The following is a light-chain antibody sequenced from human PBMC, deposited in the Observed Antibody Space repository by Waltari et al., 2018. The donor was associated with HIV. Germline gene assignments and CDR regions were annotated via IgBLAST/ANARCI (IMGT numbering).Light chain of an antibody. Sequence: EIVLTQSPGTLSLSPGERATISCRASQSVSSSYLAWYQQKPGQAPRLLIYGASSRATGIPDRFSGSGSGTDFTLTISRLEPEDFAVYYCQQYGSSPPATFGQGTKVEIK. CDR3: QQYGSSPPAT. J-gene: IGKJ1*01. V-gene: IGKV3-20*01. CDR2: GAS. CDR1: QSVSSSY.